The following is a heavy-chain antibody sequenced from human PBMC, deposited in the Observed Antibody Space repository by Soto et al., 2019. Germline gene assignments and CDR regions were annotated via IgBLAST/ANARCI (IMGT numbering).Heavy chain of an antibody. D-gene: IGHD2-2*02. J-gene: IGHJ5*02. CDR2: ISASGTGT. V-gene: IGHV3-23*01. CDR3: AKPAHCSTASCYRVCFAP. Sequence: EVQLLESGGGLVQPGGSLRLSCAASGFTFDSFAMSWVRQTPQRGLEWVSAISASGTGTLYTDSVKGRFTISRDNSKNTVYLQMNSLRAEDTAVYYCAKPAHCSTASCYRVCFAPWGQGTLVTVSS. CDR1: GFTFDSFA.